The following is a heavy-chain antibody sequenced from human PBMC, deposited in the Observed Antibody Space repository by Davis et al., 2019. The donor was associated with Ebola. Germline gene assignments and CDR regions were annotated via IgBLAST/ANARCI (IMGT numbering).Heavy chain of an antibody. CDR3: ARDMDIVVVPAVMGPYYYCYGMDV. J-gene: IGHJ6*02. Sequence: ASVKVSCKASGYTFTSYYMHWVRQAPGQGLEWMGIINPSGGSTSYAQKFQGRVTMTRDTSTSTVYMELSSLRSEDTAVYYCARDMDIVVVPAVMGPYYYCYGMDVWGQGTTVTVSS. D-gene: IGHD2-2*03. CDR2: INPSGGST. V-gene: IGHV1-46*01. CDR1: GYTFTSYY.